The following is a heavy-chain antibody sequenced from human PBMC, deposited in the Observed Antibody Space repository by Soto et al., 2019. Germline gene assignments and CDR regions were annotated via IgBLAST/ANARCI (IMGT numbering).Heavy chain of an antibody. CDR2: ISSSGSTT. CDR1: GFPFSDYY. Sequence: PGGSLRLSCAASGFPFSDYYMSWVRQAPGKGLEWLSSISSSGSTTRYADSLKGRFTISRDNAKNALYLQMNSLRVEDSAIYYCARPWETFCTSRSCYGPNWFDPWGRGTLVTVSS. CDR3: ARPWETFCTSRSCYGPNWFDP. V-gene: IGHV3-11*01. J-gene: IGHJ5*02. D-gene: IGHD2-2*01.